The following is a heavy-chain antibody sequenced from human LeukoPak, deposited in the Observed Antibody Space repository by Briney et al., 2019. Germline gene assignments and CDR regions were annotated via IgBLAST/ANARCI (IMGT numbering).Heavy chain of an antibody. CDR1: GGSISSGDYY. D-gene: IGHD6-13*01. CDR3: ARGPRYSSSWYGPFDY. CDR2: IYYSGST. Sequence: SQTLSLTCTVSGGSISSGDYYWSWIRQPPGKGLEWIGYIYYSGSTYYNPSLKSRVTISVDTSKNQFSLKLSSVTAADTAVYYCARGPRYSSSWYGPFDYWGQGTLVTVSS. V-gene: IGHV4-30-4*01. J-gene: IGHJ4*02.